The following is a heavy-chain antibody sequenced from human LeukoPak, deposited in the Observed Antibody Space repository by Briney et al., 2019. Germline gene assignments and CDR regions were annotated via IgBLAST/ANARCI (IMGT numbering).Heavy chain of an antibody. D-gene: IGHD3-3*01. CDR3: AREGFWSGYYPSPYFDY. J-gene: IGHJ4*02. CDR1: GGSISSYY. V-gene: IGHV4-59*01. CDR2: IYYSGST. Sequence: PSETLSLTCTVSGGSISSYYWSWIRQPPGKGLEWIGYIYYSGSTNYNPSLKSRVTISVDTSKNQFSPKLSSVTAADTAVYYCAREGFWSGYYPSPYFDYWGQGTLVTVSS.